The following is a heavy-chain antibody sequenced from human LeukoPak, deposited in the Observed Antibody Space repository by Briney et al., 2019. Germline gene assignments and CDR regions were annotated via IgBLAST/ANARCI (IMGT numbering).Heavy chain of an antibody. CDR2: VSGSGSTV. CDR3: VRQFAS. CDR1: GFTFSDHI. Sequence: GGSLRLSCAASGFTFSDHIMNWVRQLPGERLEWVAYVSGSGSTVYYADSVKGRFTISRDNGKSSLYLQMNSLRVEDTALYYCVRQFASWGQGTLVTVSS. V-gene: IGHV3-48*01. J-gene: IGHJ4*02.